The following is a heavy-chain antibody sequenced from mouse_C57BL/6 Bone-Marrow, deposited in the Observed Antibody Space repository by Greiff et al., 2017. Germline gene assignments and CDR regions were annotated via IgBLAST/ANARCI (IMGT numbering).Heavy chain of an antibody. CDR1: GFSLTSYG. V-gene: IGHV2-5*01. D-gene: IGHD2-3*01. CDR3: AKNGDGHYEGFAY. CDR2: IWRGGST. Sequence: QVQLQQSGPGLVQPSQSLSITCTVSGFSLTSYGVHWVRQSPGKGLEWLGVIWRGGSTDYNAAFMSRLSITKDNSKSQVFFKMNSLQADDTAIYYCAKNGDGHYEGFAYWGQGTLVTVSA. J-gene: IGHJ3*01.